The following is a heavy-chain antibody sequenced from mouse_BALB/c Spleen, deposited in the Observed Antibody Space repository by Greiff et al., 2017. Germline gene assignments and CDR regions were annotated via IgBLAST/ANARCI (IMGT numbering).Heavy chain of an antibody. V-gene: IGHV1-5*01. CDR2: IYPGNSDT. CDR3: TRGGNYYGNPHWYFGV. J-gene: IGHJ1*01. CDR1: GYTFTSYW. D-gene: IGHD2-1*01. Sequence: EVQLQQSGTVLARPGASVKMSCKASGYTFTSYWMHWVKQRPGQGLEWIGAIYPGNSDTSYNQKFKGKAKLTAVTSTSTAYMELSSLTNEDSAVYYCTRGGNYYGNPHWYFGVWGAGTTGTVSS.